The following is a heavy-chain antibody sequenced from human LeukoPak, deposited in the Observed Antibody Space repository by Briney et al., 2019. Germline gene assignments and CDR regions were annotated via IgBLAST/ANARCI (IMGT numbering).Heavy chain of an antibody. J-gene: IGHJ2*01. V-gene: IGHV3-7*03. D-gene: IGHD2-2*01. CDR3: ARDRAPPTSWYFDF. CDR1: GFTFSSYW. CDR2: IKQDGSEK. Sequence: GGSLRLSCAASGFTFSSYWMTWVRQAPGKGLEWVANIKQDGSEKYYVDSVKGRFTISRDISKNTLYLHMNTLTAEDTAVYYCARDRAPPTSWYFDFWGRGTLVTVSS.